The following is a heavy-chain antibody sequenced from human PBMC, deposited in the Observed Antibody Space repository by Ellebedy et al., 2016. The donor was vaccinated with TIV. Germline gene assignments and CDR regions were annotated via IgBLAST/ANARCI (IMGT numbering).Heavy chain of an antibody. D-gene: IGHD3-22*01. J-gene: IGHJ5*02. Sequence: PSETLSPTCTVSGGSISSYYWSWIRQPPGKGLEWIGYIYYSGSTNYNPSLKSRVTISVDTSKNQFSLKLSSVTAADTAVYYCARHGGSYYSINWFDPWGQGTLVTVSS. CDR2: IYYSGST. V-gene: IGHV4-59*08. CDR3: ARHGGSYYSINWFDP. CDR1: GGSISSYY.